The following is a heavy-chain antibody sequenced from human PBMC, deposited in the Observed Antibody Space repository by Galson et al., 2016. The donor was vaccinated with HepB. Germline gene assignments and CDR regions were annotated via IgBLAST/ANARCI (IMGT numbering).Heavy chain of an antibody. D-gene: IGHD3-10*01. V-gene: IGHV3-43*01. J-gene: IGHJ1*01. CDR3: AEATSGSAYGSRYFQH. Sequence: SLRLSCAASGFTFDDYTMHWVRQVPGKGLEWVGLISWDGRSPDYADSVRGRFTISRDNAKNSLYLQMNSLRAEDTAFYYCAEATSGSAYGSRYFQHWGQGTLVIVSS. CDR1: GFTFDDYT. CDR2: ISWDGRSP.